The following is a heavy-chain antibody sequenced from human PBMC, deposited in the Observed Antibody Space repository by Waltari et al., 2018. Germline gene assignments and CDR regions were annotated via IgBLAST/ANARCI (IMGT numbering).Heavy chain of an antibody. CDR3: ARVRIVVVPAAIIYYYYYMDV. Sequence: QVQLQESGPGLVKPSETLSLTCTVSGGSISSYYWGWIRQPPGQGLEWIGYIDYSGSTNYNPSLKSRVTISVDTSKNQFSLKLSSVTAADTAVYYCARVRIVVVPAAIIYYYYYMDVWGKGTTVTISS. J-gene: IGHJ6*03. CDR2: IDYSGST. CDR1: GGSISSYY. V-gene: IGHV4-59*01. D-gene: IGHD2-2*01.